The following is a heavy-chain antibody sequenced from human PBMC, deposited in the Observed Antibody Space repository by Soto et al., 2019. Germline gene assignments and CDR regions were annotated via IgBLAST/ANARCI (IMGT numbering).Heavy chain of an antibody. V-gene: IGHV3-7*03. CDR3: ARDGGYSGYDLFDY. Sequence: GGSLRLSCAASGFTFSSYWMSWVRQAPGKGLEWVANIKQDGSEKYYVDSVKGRFTISRDNAKNSLYLQMNSLRAEDTAVYYGARDGGYSGYDLFDYWGQGTLVTVSS. J-gene: IGHJ4*02. CDR2: IKQDGSEK. CDR1: GFTFSSYW. D-gene: IGHD5-12*01.